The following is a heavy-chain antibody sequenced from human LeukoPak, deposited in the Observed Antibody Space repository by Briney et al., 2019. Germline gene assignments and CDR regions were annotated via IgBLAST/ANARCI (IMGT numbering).Heavy chain of an antibody. J-gene: IGHJ4*02. Sequence: GRSLRLFCAASGFTFSSYAMHWVRQAPGKGLEWVAVISYDGSNKYYADSVKGRFTISRDNSKNTLYLQMNSLRAEDTAVYYCARVGVGALDYWGQGTLVTVSS. V-gene: IGHV3-30*04. CDR1: GFTFSSYA. D-gene: IGHD1-26*01. CDR3: ARVGVGALDY. CDR2: ISYDGSNK.